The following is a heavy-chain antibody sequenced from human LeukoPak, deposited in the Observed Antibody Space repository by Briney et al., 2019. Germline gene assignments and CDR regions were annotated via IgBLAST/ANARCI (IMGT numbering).Heavy chain of an antibody. D-gene: IGHD3-16*01. CDR3: ARDFPPQYYDYVWGSLYYYYYMDV. J-gene: IGHJ6*03. CDR2: ISSSSSYI. V-gene: IGHV3-21*01. Sequence: GGSLRLSCAASGFTLSSYSMNWVRQAPGKGLEWVSSISSSSSYIYYADSVKGRFTISRDNAKNSLYLQMNSLRAEDTAVYYCARDFPPQYYDYVWGSLYYYYYMDVWGKGTTVTVSS. CDR1: GFTLSSYS.